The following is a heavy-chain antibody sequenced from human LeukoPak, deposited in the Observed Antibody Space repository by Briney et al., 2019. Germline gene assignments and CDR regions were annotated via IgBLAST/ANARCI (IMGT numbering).Heavy chain of an antibody. Sequence: PSETLSLTCTVSGGSISSSHYYWGWIRQSPGKGLEWIGSIYYSGTTYYNPSLESRVTISDDTSKNRFSLMLTSLTAADTAVYYCARRSSDYYYYYIDVWGEGTTVIVSS. J-gene: IGHJ6*03. CDR2: IYYSGTT. CDR1: GGSISSSHYY. CDR3: ARRSSDYYYYYIDV. V-gene: IGHV4-39*01.